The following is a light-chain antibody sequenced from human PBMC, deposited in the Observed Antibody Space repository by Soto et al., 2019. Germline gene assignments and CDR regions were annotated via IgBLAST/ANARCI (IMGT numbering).Light chain of an antibody. J-gene: IGKJ3*01. CDR2: ATS. V-gene: IGKV3-20*01. CDR1: QTINSKF. CDR3: QQYGGSPFT. Sequence: EIVLTQSPGTLSLSPGERVMVSCRASQTINSKFLAWYQQKHGQAPRLLIYATSYRATGTPDKFSGSGSGTDFTLTINRLEPADVAVYFCQQYGGSPFTFGSGTRVDI.